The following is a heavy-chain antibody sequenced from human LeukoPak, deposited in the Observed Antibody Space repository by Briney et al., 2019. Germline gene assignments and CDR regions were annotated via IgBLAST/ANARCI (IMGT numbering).Heavy chain of an antibody. V-gene: IGHV1-18*01. CDR2: VSAYNGNT. CDR3: ARDNDYYDSSGYYYYPDY. CDR1: GYTFTSYG. D-gene: IGHD3-22*01. J-gene: IGHJ4*02. Sequence: ASVKVSCKASGYTFTSYGISWVRQAPGQGLEWMGGVSAYNGNTNYAQKLQGRVTMTTDTSTSTAYMELRSLRSDDTAVYYCARDNDYYDSSGYYYYPDYWGQGTLVTVSS.